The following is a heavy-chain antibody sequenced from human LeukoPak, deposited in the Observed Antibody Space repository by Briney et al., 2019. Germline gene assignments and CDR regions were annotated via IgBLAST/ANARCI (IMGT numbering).Heavy chain of an antibody. D-gene: IGHD2-15*01. CDR2: MHYTGAT. J-gene: IGHJ2*01. CDR3: ARGVTLCYYFDL. CDR1: GGSLSGYY. V-gene: IGHV4-34*01. Sequence: SETLSLTCAVYGGSLSGYYWSGFRQPPGKGLEWIGEMHYTGATTYSPSLKSRVTISAGTSKNQFSLKVNSVTAADTAVYYCARGVTLCYYFDLWGRGTLVTVSS.